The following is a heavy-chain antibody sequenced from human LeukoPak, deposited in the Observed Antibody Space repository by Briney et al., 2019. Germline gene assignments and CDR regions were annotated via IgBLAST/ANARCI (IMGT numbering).Heavy chain of an antibody. Sequence: SVKVSCKASGYTFTSYYMHWVRQAPGQGLEWMGIINPGGGSTTYAQKFQGRVTMTRDTSTSTVYMELSSLRSEDTAVYYCAKCRVSSSGSADYWGQGTLVTVSS. CDR2: INPGGGST. D-gene: IGHD3-22*01. CDR3: AKCRVSSSGSADY. J-gene: IGHJ4*02. V-gene: IGHV1-46*01. CDR1: GYTFTSYY.